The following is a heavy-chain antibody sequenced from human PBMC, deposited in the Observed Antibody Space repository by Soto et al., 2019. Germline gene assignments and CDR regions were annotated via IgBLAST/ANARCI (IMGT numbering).Heavy chain of an antibody. CDR3: AKGTRVGAAAGN. J-gene: IGHJ4*02. D-gene: IGHD6-13*01. V-gene: IGHV3-9*01. CDR1: GFTFDDYA. CDR2: ISWNSGSI. Sequence: GGSLRLSCAASGFTFDDYAMHWVRQAPGKGLEWVSGISWNSGSIGYADSVKGRFTISRDNAKNSLYLQMNSLRAEDTALYYCAKGTRVGAAAGNWGQGTLVTVSS.